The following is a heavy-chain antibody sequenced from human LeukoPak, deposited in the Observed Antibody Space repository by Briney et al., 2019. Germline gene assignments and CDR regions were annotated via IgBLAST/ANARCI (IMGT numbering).Heavy chain of an antibody. Sequence: GGSLRLSCAASGFTFDDYAMNRVREAPGKGLEWVSGITWNSGSTGYADSVKGRFTISRDNTKNSLYLQMNSLRAEDTALYYCAKDTRYSYGYGMDVWGQGTTVTVSS. D-gene: IGHD5-18*01. CDR2: ITWNSGST. CDR1: GFTFDDYA. CDR3: AKDTRYSYGYGMDV. J-gene: IGHJ6*02. V-gene: IGHV3-9*01.